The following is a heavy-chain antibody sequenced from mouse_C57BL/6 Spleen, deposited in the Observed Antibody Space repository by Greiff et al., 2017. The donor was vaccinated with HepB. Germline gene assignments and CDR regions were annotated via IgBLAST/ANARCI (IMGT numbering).Heavy chain of an antibody. CDR2: INPSTGGT. D-gene: IGHD3-2*02. CDR1: GYTFTSYW. CDR3: ARRQAHSSGYTWFAY. V-gene: IGHV1-53*01. Sequence: QVQLQQPGTELVKPGASVKLSCKASGYTFTSYWMHWVKQRPGQGLEWIGNINPSTGGTNYNEKFKSKSTLTVDNSSSTAYMQLSSLTSEDSAVYYCARRQAHSSGYTWFAYWGQGTLVTVSA. J-gene: IGHJ3*01.